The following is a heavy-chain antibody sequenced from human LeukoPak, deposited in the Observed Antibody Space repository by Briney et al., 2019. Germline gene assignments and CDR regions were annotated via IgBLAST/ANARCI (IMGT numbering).Heavy chain of an antibody. J-gene: IGHJ5*02. D-gene: IGHD5/OR15-5a*01. V-gene: IGHV3-30*03. CDR2: MSYDGSKE. CDR3: LVWKHVFDR. CDR1: GFSFSSYG. Sequence: PGRSLRLSCAASGFSFSSYGMHWVRQAPGKGLEWVAVMSYDGSKEYYADSVKGRFTISSDNSKNTLYLQMNSLRVEDTAVYYCLVWKHVFDRWGQGTLVTVSS.